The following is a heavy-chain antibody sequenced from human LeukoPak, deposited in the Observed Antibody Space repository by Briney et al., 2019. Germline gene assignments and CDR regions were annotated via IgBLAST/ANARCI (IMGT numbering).Heavy chain of an antibody. J-gene: IGHJ6*02. CDR3: AKVLSVTRYYWYGMDV. CDR1: GFTFSSYA. Sequence: PGGSLRLSCAASGFTFSSYAMHWVRQAPGKGLEWVAVISYDGSNKYYADSVKGRFTISRDNSKNMLFLQMNSLRAEDTAVYYCAKVLSVTRYYWYGMDVWGQGTTVTVSS. D-gene: IGHD4-17*01. V-gene: IGHV3-30-3*01. CDR2: ISYDGSNK.